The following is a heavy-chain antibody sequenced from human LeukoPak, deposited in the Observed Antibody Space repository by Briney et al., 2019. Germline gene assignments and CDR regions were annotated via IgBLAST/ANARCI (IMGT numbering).Heavy chain of an antibody. V-gene: IGHV1-69*13. CDR1: GGTFSSYA. CDR2: IIPIFGTA. Sequence: ASVKVSCKASGGTFSSYAISWVRQAPGQGLEWMGRIIPIFGTANYAQKFQGRVTITADESTSTAYMELSSLRSEDTAVYYCARGSGYCSSTSCYVYWGQGTLVTVSS. D-gene: IGHD2-2*01. CDR3: ARGSGYCSSTSCYVY. J-gene: IGHJ4*02.